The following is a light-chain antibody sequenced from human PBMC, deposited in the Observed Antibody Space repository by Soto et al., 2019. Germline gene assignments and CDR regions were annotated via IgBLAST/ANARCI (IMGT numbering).Light chain of an antibody. CDR3: SSYTSSGSYV. CDR2: EVS. V-gene: IGLV2-14*01. CDR1: SSDVGGYNY. Sequence: QSALTQPASVSGSPGQSITISCTGTSSDVGGYNYVSWYQRHPGKAPKLMIYEVSNRPSGVSNRFSGSKSGNTASLTISGLQAEDEADYYCSSYTSSGSYVFGTGTKVTVL. J-gene: IGLJ1*01.